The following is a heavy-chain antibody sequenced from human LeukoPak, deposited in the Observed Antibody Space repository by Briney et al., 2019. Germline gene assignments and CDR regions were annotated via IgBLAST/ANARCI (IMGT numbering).Heavy chain of an antibody. CDR1: GFTFSSYA. CDR2: ISGSGGST. Sequence: GSLRLSCAASGFTFSSYAMSWVRQAPGKGLEWVSAISGSGGSTYYADSVKGRFTISRDNSKNTLYLQMNSLRAEDTAVYYCAKVVGYCTNGVCEELDYWGQGTLVTVSS. D-gene: IGHD2-8*01. V-gene: IGHV3-23*01. J-gene: IGHJ4*02. CDR3: AKVVGYCTNGVCEELDY.